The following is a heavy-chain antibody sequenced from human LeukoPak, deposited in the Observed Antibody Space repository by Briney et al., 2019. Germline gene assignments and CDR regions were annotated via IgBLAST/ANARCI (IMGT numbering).Heavy chain of an antibody. D-gene: IGHD2-15*01. CDR3: AREWADGCSGGSCYSLGYYYYYMDV. V-gene: IGHV4-4*07. Sequence: NPSETLSLTCTVSGGSISSYYWSWIRQPAGKGLEWIGRIYTSGSTNYNPSLKSRVTRSVDTSKNQFSLKLSSVTAADTAVYYCAREWADGCSGGSCYSLGYYYYYMDVWGKGTTVTVSS. CDR1: GGSISSYY. J-gene: IGHJ6*03. CDR2: IYTSGST.